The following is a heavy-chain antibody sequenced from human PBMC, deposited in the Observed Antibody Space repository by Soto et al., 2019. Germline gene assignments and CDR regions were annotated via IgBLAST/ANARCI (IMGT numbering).Heavy chain of an antibody. Sequence: PGGSLRLSCEASGFTFSSYGMHWVRQAPGKGLEWVAVIWYDGGNKYYVDSVKGRFTISRDNSKNTLYLQMNSLRAEDTAVYYCARDRHSTSSGYFDYWGQGTLVTVSS. V-gene: IGHV3-33*01. D-gene: IGHD6-6*01. CDR3: ARDRHSTSSGYFDY. J-gene: IGHJ4*02. CDR1: GFTFSSYG. CDR2: IWYDGGNK.